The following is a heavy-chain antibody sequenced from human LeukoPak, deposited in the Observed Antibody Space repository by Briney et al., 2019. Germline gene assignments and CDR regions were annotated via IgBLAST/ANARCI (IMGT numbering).Heavy chain of an antibody. V-gene: IGHV3-30*04. CDR2: ISYDGSNK. Sequence: RGSLRLSCAASGFTFSSYAMHWVRQAPGKGLEWVAVISYDGSNKYYADSVKGRFTISRDNSKNTLYLQMNSLRAEDTAVYYCAKGGYWNYMDYWGQGTLVTVSS. D-gene: IGHD2-8*02. CDR3: AKGGYWNYMDY. CDR1: GFTFSSYA. J-gene: IGHJ4*02.